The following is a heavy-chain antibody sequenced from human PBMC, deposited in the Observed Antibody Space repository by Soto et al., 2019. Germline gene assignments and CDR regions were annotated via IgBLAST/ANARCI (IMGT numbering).Heavy chain of an antibody. D-gene: IGHD3-16*01. CDR3: ARDRVGLDY. CDR2: ISTTRTTI. Sequence: EVQLVESGGGLVQPGGSRKLSCEASGFTFSNYNMNWVRQAPGKGLEWLAYISTTRTTIYYADSVKGRFTIARDNVKSSLFLYMNSLRDEATAVYYCARDRVGLDYWGQVPLVTVSS. J-gene: IGHJ4*02. V-gene: IGHV3-48*02. CDR1: GFTFSNYN.